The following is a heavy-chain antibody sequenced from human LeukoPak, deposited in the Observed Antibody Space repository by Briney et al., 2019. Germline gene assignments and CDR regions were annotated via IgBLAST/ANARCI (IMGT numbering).Heavy chain of an antibody. Sequence: GGSLRLSCAASGFIFNNYAMNWVRQAPGKGLEWVAVISSDGTIKYYADSVRGRFIISRDNSRNTLYLQMNSLRAEDTAVYYCANLLRWEPYWGQGTLVTVSS. J-gene: IGHJ4*02. V-gene: IGHV3-30*04. CDR3: ANLLRWEPY. D-gene: IGHD4-23*01. CDR1: GFIFNNYA. CDR2: ISSDGTIK.